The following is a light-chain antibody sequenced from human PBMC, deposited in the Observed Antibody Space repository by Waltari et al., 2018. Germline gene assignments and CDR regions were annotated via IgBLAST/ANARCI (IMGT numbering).Light chain of an antibody. Sequence: SFVLTQAPSVSVAPGQTARITCGGTNIGVYGARWYPQHPGQAPVLVVYDNSDRPSGIPERFSGSSSANTATLTISRVEAGDEADYYCQVWAGSDYDVAFGGGTKL. CDR3: QVWAGSDYDVA. CDR1: NIGVYG. CDR2: DNS. V-gene: IGLV3-21*02. J-gene: IGLJ2*01.